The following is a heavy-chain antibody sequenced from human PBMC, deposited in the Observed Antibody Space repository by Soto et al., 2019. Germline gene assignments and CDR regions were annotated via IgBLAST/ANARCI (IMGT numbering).Heavy chain of an antibody. CDR2: ISAYNGNT. V-gene: IGHV1-18*01. J-gene: IGHJ4*02. CDR3: AKGWNYGDYFDY. CDR1: GYTFTSYG. D-gene: IGHD1-7*01. Sequence: ASVKVSCKASGYTFTSYGISWVRQAPGQGLEWMGWISAYNGNTNYAQKLQGRVTMTTDTSTSTAYMELRSLRPGDTAVYYCAKGWNYGDYFDYWGQGTLVTVSS.